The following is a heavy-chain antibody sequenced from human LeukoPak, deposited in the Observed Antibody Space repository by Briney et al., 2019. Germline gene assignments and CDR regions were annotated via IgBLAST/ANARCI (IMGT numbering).Heavy chain of an antibody. J-gene: IGHJ4*02. CDR3: TRAPYSSYVKLDY. Sequence: PGGSLRLSCKASTFTFADYAMSWVRQAPGKGLEWVGFIRSKAFGGTSEYAASVKGRFTISRDDSKSIVYLQMNSLKTQDTAVYYCTRAPYSSYVKLDYWGQGTLVTVSS. CDR2: IRSKAFGGTS. D-gene: IGHD5-12*01. CDR1: TFTFADYA. V-gene: IGHV3-49*04.